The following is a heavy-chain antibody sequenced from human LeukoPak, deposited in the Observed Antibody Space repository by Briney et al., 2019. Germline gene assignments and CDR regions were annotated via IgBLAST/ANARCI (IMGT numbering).Heavy chain of an antibody. J-gene: IGHJ4*02. CDR3: ATPGGLDSNYIFDY. CDR1: GYTFTGYY. D-gene: IGHD4-11*01. V-gene: IGHV1-2*02. Sequence: ASVKVSCKASGYTFTGYYMHWVRQAPGQGLEWLGWINPNSGGTNYAQKFQGRVTMNRDTSISTAYMELSRLRSDDTAVYYCATPGGLDSNYIFDYWGQGTLVTVSS. CDR2: INPNSGGT.